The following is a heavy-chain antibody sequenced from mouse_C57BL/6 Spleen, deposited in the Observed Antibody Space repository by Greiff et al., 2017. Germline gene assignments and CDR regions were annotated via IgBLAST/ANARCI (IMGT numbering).Heavy chain of an antibody. D-gene: IGHD1-1*01. CDR2: IDPSDSET. CDR3: ARGGGTTVVALDY. Sequence: QVQLQQPGAELVRPGSSVKLSCKASGYTFTSYWMHWVKQRPIQGLEWIGNIDPSDSETHYNQKFKDKATLTVDKSSSTAYMQLSSLTSEDSAVYYCARGGGTTVVALDYWGQGTTLTVSS. CDR1: GYTFTSYW. J-gene: IGHJ2*01. V-gene: IGHV1-52*01.